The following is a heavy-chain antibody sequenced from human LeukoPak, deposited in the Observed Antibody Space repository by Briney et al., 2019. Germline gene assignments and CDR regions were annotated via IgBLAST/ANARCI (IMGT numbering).Heavy chain of an antibody. V-gene: IGHV3-30*03. Sequence: GGSLRLSCAASGFTFSSYGMHWVRQAPGRGLEWVAVISYDGSNKYYADSVKGRFTISRDNSKNTLYLQMNSLRAEDTAVYYCARSSYSSSSSVWGQGTMVTVSS. CDR1: GFTFSSYG. CDR3: ARSSYSSSSSV. J-gene: IGHJ3*01. CDR2: ISYDGSNK. D-gene: IGHD6-6*01.